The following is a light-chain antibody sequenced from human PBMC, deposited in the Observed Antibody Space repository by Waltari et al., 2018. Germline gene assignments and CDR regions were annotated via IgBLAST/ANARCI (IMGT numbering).Light chain of an antibody. J-gene: IGLJ3*02. CDR3: CSYAGSTTWV. CDR1: SSDVGSYNL. CDR2: EVS. V-gene: IGLV2-23*02. Sequence: QSALTQPASVSGSPGQSITISCTGTSSDVGSYNLVSWYHQHPGKAPKPMICEVSKRPSGVSNRFSGSKSGNTAPLTISGLQAEDEADYYCCSYAGSTTWVFGGGTKLTVL.